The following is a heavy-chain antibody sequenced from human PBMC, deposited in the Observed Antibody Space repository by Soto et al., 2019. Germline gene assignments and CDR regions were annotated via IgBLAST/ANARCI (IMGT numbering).Heavy chain of an antibody. CDR2: IYSTGST. J-gene: IGHJ5*02. CDR1: GGSTKNYY. Sequence: SETLSLTCTVSGGSTKNYYWSWIRQPAGKGLEWIGRIYSTGSTNYNASLKSRVTMSVDTSNNQFSLRLRSVTAADTAVYYCARDEYYDSNNWFDTWGQGTLVTVSS. V-gene: IGHV4-4*07. D-gene: IGHD3-22*01. CDR3: ARDEYYDSNNWFDT.